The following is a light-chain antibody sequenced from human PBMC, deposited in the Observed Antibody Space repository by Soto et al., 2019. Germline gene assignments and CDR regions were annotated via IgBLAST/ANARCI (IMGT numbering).Light chain of an antibody. Sequence: EIVLTQSPGTLSLSPGERATLSCRASQSVSSSYLAWYQQKPGQAPRLLIYGASSRATGIPDRFSGSGSGTDFTLTISRLEPEDFAVYYCQQYNKWPPLTFGGGTKVEI. CDR3: QQYNKWPPLT. CDR2: GAS. V-gene: IGKV3-20*01. CDR1: QSVSSSY. J-gene: IGKJ4*01.